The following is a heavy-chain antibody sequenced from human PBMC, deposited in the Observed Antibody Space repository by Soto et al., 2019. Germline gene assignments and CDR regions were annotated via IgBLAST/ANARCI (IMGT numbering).Heavy chain of an antibody. J-gene: IGHJ3*02. CDR2: IYYRGST. Sequence: SETVSLTCTVSGGSVSSGSYYWSWSRQPPGKGLEWSGYIYYRGSTNYNPSLTSRVTISVDTSKNQFSLKLSSVTAEDTAVYYCARDLSGRGYYYDSSGGFDIWGQGTIVTVSS. CDR3: ARDLSGRGYYYDSSGGFDI. D-gene: IGHD3-22*01. V-gene: IGHV4-61*01. CDR1: GGSVSSGSYY.